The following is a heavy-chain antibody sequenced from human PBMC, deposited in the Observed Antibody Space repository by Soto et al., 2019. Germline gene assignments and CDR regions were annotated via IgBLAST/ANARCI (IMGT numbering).Heavy chain of an antibody. CDR2: TYYRSKWYY. J-gene: IGHJ4*02. D-gene: IGHD6-25*01. Sequence: SQTLSLTCAISGDSVSSNSVTWNWIRQSPSRGLEWLGRTYYRSKWYYDYAVSVKSRITIDPDTSSNLFSLRLNSVTPEDTAVYYCARRGAAASINLFDYWGQGALVTVSS. CDR1: GDSVSSNSVT. V-gene: IGHV6-1*01. CDR3: ARRGAAASINLFDY.